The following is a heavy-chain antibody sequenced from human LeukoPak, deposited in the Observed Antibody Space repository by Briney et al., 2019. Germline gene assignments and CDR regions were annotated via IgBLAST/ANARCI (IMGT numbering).Heavy chain of an antibody. V-gene: IGHV1-2*02. CDR3: ARESVAGRGLGFDY. Sequence: ASVKVSCKASGYTFSGYYMHWVRQAPGQGLEWMGWINPNSGGTNYAQKFQGRVTMTRDTSISTAYMELSRLRSDDTAVYYCARESVAGRGLGFDYWGQGTLVTVSS. CDR2: INPNSGGT. J-gene: IGHJ4*02. CDR1: GYTFSGYY. D-gene: IGHD6-19*01.